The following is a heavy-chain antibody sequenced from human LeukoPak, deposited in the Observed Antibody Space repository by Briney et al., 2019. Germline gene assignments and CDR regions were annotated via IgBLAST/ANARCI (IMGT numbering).Heavy chain of an antibody. CDR2: IIPIFGTA. CDR1: GGTFSSYA. V-gene: IGHV1-69*06. Sequence: GASVKVSCKASGGTFSSYAISWVRQAPGQGLEWMGRIIPIFGTANYAQKFQGRVTITADKSTSTAYMELSSLRSEDTAVYYCARDLAYCGGDCYSSAPHWGQGTLVTVSS. CDR3: ARDLAYCGGDCYSSAPH. J-gene: IGHJ4*02. D-gene: IGHD2-21*02.